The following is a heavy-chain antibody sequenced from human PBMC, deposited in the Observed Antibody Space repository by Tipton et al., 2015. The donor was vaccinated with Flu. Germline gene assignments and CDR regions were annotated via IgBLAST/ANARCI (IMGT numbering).Heavy chain of an antibody. Sequence: GSLRLSCAASGFILSPYTMHWVRQAPGKGLEWVSYITGASTKIYYSDSVKGRFTISRDNARDSLYLQMNSLRAEDTAVYYCARDAKCNCFDRGGQGALGTGFS. J-gene: IGHJ5*02. CDR2: ITGASTKI. V-gene: IGHV3-21*06. CDR1: GFILSPYT. CDR3: ARDAKCNCFDR.